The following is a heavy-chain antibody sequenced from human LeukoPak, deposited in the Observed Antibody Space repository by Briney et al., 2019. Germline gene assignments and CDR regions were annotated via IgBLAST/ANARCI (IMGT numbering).Heavy chain of an antibody. CDR2: IYAGGNT. Sequence: GRSLRLSCAASGFIVSSNYRSWVRQAPGKGLEWVSVIYAGGNTNYADSVKGRFTISSDTSKNTLYLQMNSLRAEDTAVYYCAKDLDFDYWGQGTLVTVSS. CDR3: AKDLDFDY. CDR1: GFIVSSNY. J-gene: IGHJ4*02. V-gene: IGHV3-53*01.